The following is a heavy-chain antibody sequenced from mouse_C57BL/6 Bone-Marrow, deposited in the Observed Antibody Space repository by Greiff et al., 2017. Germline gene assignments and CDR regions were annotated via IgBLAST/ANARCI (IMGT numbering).Heavy chain of an antibody. CDR2: IYPGSGST. CDR3: ARGDYDGFDY. J-gene: IGHJ2*01. CDR1: GYTFTGYW. V-gene: IGHV1-9*01. D-gene: IGHD2-4*01. Sequence: QVQLQQSGAELMKPGASVKLSCKATGYTFTGYWIEWVKQRPGHGLEWIGDIYPGSGSTNYNEKFKSKATLTVDTSSSTAYMQLSSLTSEDSAVYYCARGDYDGFDYWGQGTTLTVSS.